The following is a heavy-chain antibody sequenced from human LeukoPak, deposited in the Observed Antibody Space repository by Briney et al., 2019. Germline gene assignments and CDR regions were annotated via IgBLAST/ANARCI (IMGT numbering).Heavy chain of an antibody. CDR2: IWGRGGST. CDR1: GFTFSSYA. D-gene: IGHD2-2*01. CDR3: AKANGYCSSTSCYYFWYFQH. V-gene: IGHV3-23*01. Sequence: GASLRLSCAASGFTFSSYAMSGVRQAPGKGLEGVSDIWGRGGSTYYADSAKGRFTISRDNSKNTLYLQMNSLRAEDTAVYYCAKANGYCSSTSCYYFWYFQHWGQGTLVTVSS. J-gene: IGHJ1*01.